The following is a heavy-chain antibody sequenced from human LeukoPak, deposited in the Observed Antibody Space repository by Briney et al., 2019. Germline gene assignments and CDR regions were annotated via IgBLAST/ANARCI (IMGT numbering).Heavy chain of an antibody. D-gene: IGHD3-10*01. CDR2: IYYSGST. J-gene: IGHJ5*02. V-gene: IGHV4-39*07. CDR1: GGSISSSSYY. CDR3: ARESHVLLWFGELYLPENWFDP. Sequence: PSETLSLTCTVSGGSISSSSYYWGWIRQPPGKGLEWIGSIYYSGSTYYNPSLKSRVTISVDTSKNQFSLKLSSVTAADTAVYYCARESHVLLWFGELYLPENWFDPWGQGTLVTVSS.